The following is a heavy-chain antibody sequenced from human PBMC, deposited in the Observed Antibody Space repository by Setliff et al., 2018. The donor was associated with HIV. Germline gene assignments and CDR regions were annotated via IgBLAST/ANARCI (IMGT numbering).Heavy chain of an antibody. Sequence: LSLTCTVSGGSIRSSSYYWGWIRQPPGKGLEWIGSIYYSGSTYYNPSLKSRVTISVDTSKNQFPLMLSSVTAADTAVYYCSSRGYCSGGSCYIYYYYGMDVWGQGTTVTVSS. V-gene: IGHV4-39*01. D-gene: IGHD2-15*01. J-gene: IGHJ6*02. CDR3: SSRGYCSGGSCYIYYYYGMDV. CDR1: GGSIRSSSYY. CDR2: IYYSGST.